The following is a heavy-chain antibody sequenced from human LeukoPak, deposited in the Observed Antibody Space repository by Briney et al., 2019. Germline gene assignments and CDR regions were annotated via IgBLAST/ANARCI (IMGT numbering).Heavy chain of an antibody. Sequence: SETLSLTCTISGGSVSDYYWSWIRQSPGKGLEWIGYIYYTGSTTYNPSLKSRVTISVDTSKNQSSLKLSSVTAADTAVYYCARMVVQRWLQFYYFDYWGQGTLVTVPS. CDR3: ARMVVQRWLQFYYFDY. J-gene: IGHJ4*02. V-gene: IGHV4-59*02. CDR2: IYYTGST. D-gene: IGHD5-24*01. CDR1: GGSVSDYY.